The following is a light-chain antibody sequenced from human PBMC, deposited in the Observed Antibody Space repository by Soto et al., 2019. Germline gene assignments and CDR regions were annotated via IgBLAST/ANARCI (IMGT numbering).Light chain of an antibody. J-gene: IGLJ1*01. CDR3: QAWDSSTASYV. V-gene: IGLV3-1*01. Sequence: SYELTQPPSVSVSPGQTASITCSGNFLGDKYASWYQLRPGQSPVLVIHQDTKRPSGIPERFSGSNSGNRATLTISGTQAMDEADYYCQAWDSSTASYVFGTGTRSPS. CDR1: FLGDKY. CDR2: QDT.